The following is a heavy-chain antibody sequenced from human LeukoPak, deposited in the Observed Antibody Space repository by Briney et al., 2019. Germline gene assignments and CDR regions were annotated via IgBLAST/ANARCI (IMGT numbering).Heavy chain of an antibody. D-gene: IGHD1-26*01. J-gene: IGHJ4*02. CDR1: GNTFTSSR. Sequence: ASVKVSCKASGNTFTSSRMHWVRRAPGQGLEWVGVINPDGGSTAYAQKFQGRVAMTRDTSTNTVYMDLASLTSEDTAAYYCTRDLVGPTGFAYWGQGTLVTVSS. CDR3: TRDLVGPTGFAY. V-gene: IGHV1-46*01. CDR2: INPDGGST.